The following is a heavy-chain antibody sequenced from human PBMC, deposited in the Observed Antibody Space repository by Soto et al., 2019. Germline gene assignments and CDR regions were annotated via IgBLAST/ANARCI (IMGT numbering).Heavy chain of an antibody. J-gene: IGHJ4*01. CDR3: ARGLAAAGTDY. D-gene: IGHD6-13*01. CDR1: GGSISSYY. V-gene: IGHV4-59*01. Sequence: SETLSLTCTVSGGSISSYYWSWIRQPPGKGLEWIGYIYYSGSTNYNPSLKSRVTISVDTSKNQFSLKLSSVTAADTAVYYCARGLAAAGTDYWGQGTLVTV. CDR2: IYYSGST.